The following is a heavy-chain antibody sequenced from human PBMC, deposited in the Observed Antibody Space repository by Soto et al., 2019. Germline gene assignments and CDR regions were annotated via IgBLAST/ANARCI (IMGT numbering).Heavy chain of an antibody. CDR3: ARQTIDHFYGMDV. D-gene: IGHD3-3*01. CDR2: IHYSGST. J-gene: IGHJ6*02. V-gene: IGHV4-59*08. CDR1: GASFRSHY. Sequence: SDTMSLTCPVSGASFRSHYWSWIRHPQGKGLEWIGYIHYSGSTNSNPSLKSRVTISVDTSKNQFSLKLSSVTAADTAVYYCARQTIDHFYGMDVWGQGTTVT.